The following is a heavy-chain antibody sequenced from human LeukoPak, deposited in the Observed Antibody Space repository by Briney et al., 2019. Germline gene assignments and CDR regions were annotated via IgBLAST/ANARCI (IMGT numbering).Heavy chain of an antibody. D-gene: IGHD4-23*01. V-gene: IGHV1-3*03. CDR3: ARAQRWGDGFDI. CDR1: GYTFTSYA. J-gene: IGHJ3*02. Sequence: PRASVKVSCKASGYTFTSYAMHWVRQAPGQRLEWMGWINAGNGNTKYSQEFQGRVTITRDTSASTAYMELSSLRSEDMAVYYCARAQRWGDGFDIWGQGTMVTVSS. CDR2: INAGNGNT.